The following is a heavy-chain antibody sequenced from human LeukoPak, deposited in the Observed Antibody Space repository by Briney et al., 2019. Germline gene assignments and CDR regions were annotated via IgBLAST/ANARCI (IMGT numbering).Heavy chain of an antibody. Sequence: SETLCLTCTVSGGSISGYYWSWIRQPPGKGPEWIGYTSYSGSTAYNPSLKSRVTISVDTSKSQFSLKLSSVTAADTAVYYCARGSDSHAWRLGSWGQGTLVTVSS. V-gene: IGHV4-59*01. CDR2: TSYSGST. J-gene: IGHJ4*02. CDR3: ARGSDSHAWRLGS. D-gene: IGHD3-16*01. CDR1: GGSISGYY.